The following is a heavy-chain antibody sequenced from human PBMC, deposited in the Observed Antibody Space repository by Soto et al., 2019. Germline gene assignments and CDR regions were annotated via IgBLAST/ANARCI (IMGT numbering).Heavy chain of an antibody. J-gene: IGHJ4*02. CDR3: AKGNYYYDSSGYLGQMGY. D-gene: IGHD3-22*01. Sequence: QVQLVESGGGVVQPGRSLRLSCAASGFTFSSYGMHWVRQAPGKGLEWVAVISYDGSNKYYADSVKGRFTISRDNSKNTLNLQMNSLRAEDTAVYYCAKGNYYYDSSGYLGQMGYWGQGTLVTVSS. CDR2: ISYDGSNK. CDR1: GFTFSSYG. V-gene: IGHV3-30*18.